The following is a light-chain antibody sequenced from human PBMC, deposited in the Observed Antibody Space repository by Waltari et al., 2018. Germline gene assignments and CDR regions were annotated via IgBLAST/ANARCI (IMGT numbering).Light chain of an antibody. CDR3: AIWYTTAWV. J-gene: IGLJ3*02. CDR2: YKTDSDK. CDR1: SGINVGTYR. V-gene: IGLV5-39*01. Sequence: HPVLTQSTSLSASPGASARFTCTLRSGINVGTYRIYWYQQKPGGPPRYLLRYKTDSDKRQGPGVPSRFSGSKDASTNAGLLIISGLQSEDEADYYCAIWYTTAWVFGGGTKLTVL.